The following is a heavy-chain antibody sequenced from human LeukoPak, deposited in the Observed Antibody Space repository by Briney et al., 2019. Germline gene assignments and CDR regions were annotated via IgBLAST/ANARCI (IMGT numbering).Heavy chain of an antibody. V-gene: IGHV1-46*01. D-gene: IGHD6-13*01. CDR3: ASRVVSSSWYLYYYYGMDV. CDR1: GYTFTSYY. CDR2: INPSGGST. Sequence: ASVKVSCKASGYTFTSYYMHWVRQAPGQGLEWMGIINPSGGSTSYAQKFQGRVTMTRNTSISTAYMELSSLRSEDTAVYYCASRVVSSSWYLYYYYGMDVWGQGTTVTVSS. J-gene: IGHJ6*02.